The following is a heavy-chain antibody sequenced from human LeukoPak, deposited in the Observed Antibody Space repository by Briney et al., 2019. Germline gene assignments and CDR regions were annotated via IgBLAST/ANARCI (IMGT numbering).Heavy chain of an antibody. CDR3: AGSYDSSGYYPAFDY. Sequence: GGSLRLSCAASGFTFSSYSMNWVRQAPGKGLEWVSSITGSSTYISYADSVKGRFTTSRDNAKNSLYLQMNSLRAEDTAVYYCAGSYDSSGYYPAFDYWGQGTLVTVSS. CDR2: ITGSSTYI. V-gene: IGHV3-21*01. CDR1: GFTFSSYS. J-gene: IGHJ4*02. D-gene: IGHD3-22*01.